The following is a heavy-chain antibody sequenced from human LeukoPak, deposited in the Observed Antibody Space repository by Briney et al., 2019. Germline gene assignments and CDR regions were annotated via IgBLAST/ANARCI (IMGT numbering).Heavy chain of an antibody. D-gene: IGHD6-13*01. CDR2: ISSNGGVI. J-gene: IGHJ6*03. V-gene: IGHV3-48*03. CDR1: GFTFSDYE. CDR3: AKDATTAVGWVYMDV. Sequence: GGSLRLSCVATGFTFSDYEMNWVRQAPGKGLEWVAHISSNGGVINYANSVKGRFTISRDNAKNSVHLQMNSLRGDDTALYYCAKDATTAVGWVYMDVWGKGTTVTISS.